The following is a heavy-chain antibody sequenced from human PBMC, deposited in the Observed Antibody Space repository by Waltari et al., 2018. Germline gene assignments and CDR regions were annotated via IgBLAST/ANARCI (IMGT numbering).Heavy chain of an antibody. Sequence: EVKLVESGGGLVQPGGSLRGSCAVSGLMFSNYELSWVLQAPGKGPEWVSILRGSGYGTHYADSVKGRFTISRDNSKNTLYLQMNSLRAEDTAVYYCARDISTGQYNFGYWGQGTLVTVSS. CDR3: ARDISTGQYNFGY. J-gene: IGHJ4*02. D-gene: IGHD3-9*01. CDR2: LRGSGYGT. V-gene: IGHV3-23*04. CDR1: GLMFSNYE.